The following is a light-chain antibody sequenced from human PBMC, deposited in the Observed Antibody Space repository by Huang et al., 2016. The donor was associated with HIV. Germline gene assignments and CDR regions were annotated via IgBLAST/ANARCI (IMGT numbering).Light chain of an antibody. V-gene: IGKV3-11*01. CDR2: DAS. Sequence: EIVLTQSPATLSLSPGERATLSCRASQSVRSYLAWYQQKPGQAPRLLIYDASNGATGIPARFSGSGSGTDFTLTISNLQSEDFAVYYCQQRGAWPLTFGGGTKVEI. CDR1: QSVRSY. J-gene: IGKJ4*01. CDR3: QQRGAWPLT.